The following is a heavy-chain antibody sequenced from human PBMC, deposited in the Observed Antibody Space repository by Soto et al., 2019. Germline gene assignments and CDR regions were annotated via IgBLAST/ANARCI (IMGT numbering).Heavy chain of an antibody. CDR3: ARDLGDSGSTHFDY. Sequence: QVQLVQSGAEVKKPGASVKVFCKASGYTFTGYYMHWVRQAPGQGLEWMGWINPNSGGTNYAQKFQGWVTMTRDTSISTAYMELSRLRSDDTAVYYCARDLGDSGSTHFDYWGQGTLVTVSS. V-gene: IGHV1-2*04. CDR2: INPNSGGT. D-gene: IGHD3-10*01. CDR1: GYTFTGYY. J-gene: IGHJ4*02.